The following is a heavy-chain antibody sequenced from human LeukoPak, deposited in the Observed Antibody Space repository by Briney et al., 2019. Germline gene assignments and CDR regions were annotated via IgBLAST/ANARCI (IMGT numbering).Heavy chain of an antibody. Sequence: GGSLRLSCAASGFTFSNAWMSWVRQAPGKGLEWVGRIKSKTDGGTTDYAAPVKGRFTISRDDSKNTLYLQMNSLKTEDTAVYYCTTGDLGYCSGGSCYSVDYWGQGTLVTVSS. CDR3: TTGDLGYCSGGSCYSVDY. D-gene: IGHD2-15*01. CDR1: GFTFSNAW. V-gene: IGHV3-15*01. CDR2: IKSKTDGGTT. J-gene: IGHJ4*02.